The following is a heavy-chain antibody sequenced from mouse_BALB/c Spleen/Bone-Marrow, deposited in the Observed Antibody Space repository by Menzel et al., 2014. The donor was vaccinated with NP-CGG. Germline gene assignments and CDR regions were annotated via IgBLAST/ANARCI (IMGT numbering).Heavy chain of an antibody. CDR2: IDPANGNT. CDR1: GFNIKDTY. V-gene: IGHV14-3*02. D-gene: IGHD1-1*01. J-gene: IGHJ1*01. CDR3: ARYDYGWYFYV. Sequence: EVQLQQSGAELVKPGASVKLSCTASGFNIKDTYMHWVKQRPEQGLEWIGRIDPANGNTKYDPKFQDKATITADTSSNTAYLQLSSLTSEDTAVYYCARYDYGWYFYVWGAGTTVTVAS.